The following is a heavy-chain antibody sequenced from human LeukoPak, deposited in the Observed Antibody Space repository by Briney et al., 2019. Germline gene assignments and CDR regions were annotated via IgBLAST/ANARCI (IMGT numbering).Heavy chain of an antibody. CDR3: ASSYYDSSGYPY. D-gene: IGHD3-22*01. Sequence: ASVKVSCKASGYSFTTYGLSWVRQAPGQGLEWMGWISTSNGDTNYAQKVQGRVTMTTDTSTTTAYMELRSLRSDDTAVYYCASSYYDSSGYPYWGQGTLVTVSS. CDR2: ISTSNGDT. J-gene: IGHJ4*02. CDR1: GYSFTTYG. V-gene: IGHV1-18*01.